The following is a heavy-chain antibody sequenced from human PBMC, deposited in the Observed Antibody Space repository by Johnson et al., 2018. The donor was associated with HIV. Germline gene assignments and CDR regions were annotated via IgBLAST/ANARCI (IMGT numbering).Heavy chain of an antibody. CDR2: ISYDGSNK. Sequence: VQLVESGGGVVQPGRSLRLSCAASGFTFNSYGMHWVRQAPGKGLEWVAVISYDGSNKYYADSVKGRFTISRDNSKNTLYLQMNSLRAEDTAVYFCARGPIADDAFDIWGQGTMVTVSS. J-gene: IGHJ3*02. V-gene: IGHV3-30*19. D-gene: IGHD3-16*02. CDR1: GFTFNSYG. CDR3: ARGPIADDAFDI.